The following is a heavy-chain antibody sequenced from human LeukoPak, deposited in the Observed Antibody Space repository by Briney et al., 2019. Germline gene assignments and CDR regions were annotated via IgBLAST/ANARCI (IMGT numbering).Heavy chain of an antibody. CDR2: IYYSGST. V-gene: IGHV4-31*03. CDR3: ASAYYDSTKGLDY. D-gene: IGHD3-22*01. Sequence: PSETLSLTCTVSGGSISSGGYYSSWIRQHPGKGLEWIGYIYYSGSTYYNPSLKSRVTISVDTSKNQFSLKLSSVTAADTAVYYCASAYYDSTKGLDYWGQGTLVTVSS. CDR1: GGSISSGGYY. J-gene: IGHJ4*02.